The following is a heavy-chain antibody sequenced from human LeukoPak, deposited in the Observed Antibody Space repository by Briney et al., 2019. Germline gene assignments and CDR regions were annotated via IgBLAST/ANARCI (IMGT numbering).Heavy chain of an antibody. CDR2: IYASGST. CDR3: ARDARGIVGANHNWFDP. Sequence: PSETLSLTCTVSGGSISGYYWSWIRQPAGKGLEWIGRIYASGSTNYNPSLKSRVTMSVDTSKSQFSLKLISVTAADTAVYYCARDARGIVGANHNWFDPWGQGTLVTVSS. D-gene: IGHD1-26*01. V-gene: IGHV4-4*07. J-gene: IGHJ5*02. CDR1: GGSISGYY.